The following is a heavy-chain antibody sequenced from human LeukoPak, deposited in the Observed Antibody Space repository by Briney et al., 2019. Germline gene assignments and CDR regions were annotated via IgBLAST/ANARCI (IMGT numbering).Heavy chain of an antibody. D-gene: IGHD4-23*01. CDR1: VFTVRSIY. V-gene: IGHV3-53*01. CDR3: AKRSDYAGNWNYFDY. Sequence: SGGPLRLSCAASVFTVRSIYMICVRHAPGKGPEWVSVIYSGGSTYHADSVKGRFPISRDNSKNTLSLQKNSLRADDTALYYCAKRSDYAGNWNYFDYWGQGTPVTVSS. J-gene: IGHJ4*02. CDR2: IYSGGST.